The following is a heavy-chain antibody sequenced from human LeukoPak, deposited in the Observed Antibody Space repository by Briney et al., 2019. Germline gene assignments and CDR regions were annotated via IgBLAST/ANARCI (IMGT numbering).Heavy chain of an antibody. V-gene: IGHV1-46*01. Sequence: ASVKVSCKASGYTFSIYNMHWVRQAPGQGLEWMGIINPSGGSASDTQKFQGRVTMTRDTSTSTLYMELSSLRSEDTAVCYCATVRYRITFGGVIVRNNWFDPWGQGTLVTVSS. CDR1: GYTFSIYN. CDR2: INPSGGSA. D-gene: IGHD3-16*02. CDR3: ATVRYRITFGGVIVRNNWFDP. J-gene: IGHJ5*02.